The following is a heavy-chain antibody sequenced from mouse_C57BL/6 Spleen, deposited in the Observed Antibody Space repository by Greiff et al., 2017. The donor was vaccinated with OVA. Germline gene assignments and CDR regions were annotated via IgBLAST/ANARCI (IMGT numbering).Heavy chain of an antibody. V-gene: IGHV1-18*01. CDR3: ARRGITTGAY. CDR1: GYTFTDYN. J-gene: IGHJ3*01. D-gene: IGHD1-1*01. Sequence: VQLQQSGPELVKPGASVKIPCKASGYTFTDYNMDWVKQSHGKSLEWIGDINPNNGGTIYNQKFKGKATLTVDKSSSTAYMELRSLTSEDTAVYYCARRGITTGAYWGQGTLVTVSA. CDR2: INPNNGGT.